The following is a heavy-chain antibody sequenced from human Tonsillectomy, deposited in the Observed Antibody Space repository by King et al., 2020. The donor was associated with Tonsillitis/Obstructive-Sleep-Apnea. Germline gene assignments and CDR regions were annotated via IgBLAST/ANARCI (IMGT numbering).Heavy chain of an antibody. J-gene: IGHJ6*03. CDR1: GGSFSGYY. Sequence: HVQLQQWGAGLLKPSETLSLTCAVYGGSFSGYYWSWIRQPPGKGLEWIGEINHSGSTNYNPSLKSRDTISVDTSKNQFSLKLSSVTAADTAVYYCARAEYSSSSLYYYYYIDVWGKGTTVTVSS. D-gene: IGHD6-6*01. CDR3: ARAEYSSSSLYYYYYIDV. CDR2: INHSGST. V-gene: IGHV4-34*01.